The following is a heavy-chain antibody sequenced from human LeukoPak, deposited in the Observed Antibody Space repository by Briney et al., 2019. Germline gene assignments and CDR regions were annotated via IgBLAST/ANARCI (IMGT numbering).Heavy chain of an antibody. V-gene: IGHV3-48*01. CDR2: ISSSSSST. CDR3: ARGQQLLMGTWFDP. J-gene: IGHJ5*02. Sequence: GGTLRLSCAASGFTFSSYNMNWVRQAPGKGLEWVSYISSSSSSTYYADSVKGRFTISRDNAKNSLYLQMNSLRAEDTAVYYCARGQQLLMGTWFDPWGQGTLVTVSS. D-gene: IGHD6-13*01. CDR1: GFTFSSYN.